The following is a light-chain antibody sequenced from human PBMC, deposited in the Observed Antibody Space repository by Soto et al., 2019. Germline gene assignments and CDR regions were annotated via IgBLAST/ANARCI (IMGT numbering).Light chain of an antibody. CDR2: GAS. J-gene: IGKJ1*01. CDR3: QQYGSSPWT. Sequence: EIVLTQSPGTLSLSPGERATLSCRASQSVSSNYLAWYQQKPGQAPRPLIYGASSRATGIPDRLSGSGAGTDFTLTISRLDSEDFAVYYFQQYGSSPWTFGQGTKVDIK. V-gene: IGKV3-20*01. CDR1: QSVSSNY.